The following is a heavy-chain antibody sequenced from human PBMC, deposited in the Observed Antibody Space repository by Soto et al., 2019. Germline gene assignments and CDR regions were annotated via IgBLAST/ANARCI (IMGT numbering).Heavy chain of an antibody. Sequence: EVQLLESGGGLVQPGGSLRLSCAASGFTFSSYAMSWVRQAPGKGLEWVSAISGSGGSTYYADSVKGRFTISRDNSKNTLYLQMNSLSAEDTAVYYCAKVGNSGSYVAPVQHWGQGTLVTVSS. CDR3: AKVGNSGSYVAPVQH. D-gene: IGHD1-26*01. V-gene: IGHV3-23*01. CDR1: GFTFSSYA. J-gene: IGHJ1*01. CDR2: ISGSGGST.